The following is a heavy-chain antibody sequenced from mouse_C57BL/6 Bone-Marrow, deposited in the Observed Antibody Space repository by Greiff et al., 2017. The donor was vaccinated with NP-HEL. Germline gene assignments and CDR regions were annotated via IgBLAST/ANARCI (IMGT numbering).Heavy chain of an antibody. V-gene: IGHV2-4*01. CDR1: GFSLTSYG. CDR3: AKKAGNYAYAMDY. CDR2: IWSGGST. Sequence: VQLVESGPGLVQPSQSLSIPCTVSGFSLTSYGVHWVRQPPGKGLEWLGVIWSGGSTDYNAAFISRLSISKDNSKRPVFFKLNSLQADDTAIYYCAKKAGNYAYAMDYWGQGTSVTVAS. D-gene: IGHD2-1*01. J-gene: IGHJ4*01.